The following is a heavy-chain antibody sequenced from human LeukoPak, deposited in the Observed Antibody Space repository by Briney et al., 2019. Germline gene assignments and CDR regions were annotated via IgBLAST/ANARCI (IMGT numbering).Heavy chain of an antibody. CDR1: GGSISSYY. D-gene: IGHD6-13*01. CDR2: IYYSGST. Sequence: PSETLSLTCTVSGGSISSYYWSWIRQPPGKGLEWIGYIYYSGSTNYNPSLKSRVTISVDTSKNQFSLKLSSVTAADTAVYYCAREGDSSSWYGGKYFDYWGQGTLVTVSS. V-gene: IGHV4-59*01. CDR3: AREGDSSSWYGGKYFDY. J-gene: IGHJ4*02.